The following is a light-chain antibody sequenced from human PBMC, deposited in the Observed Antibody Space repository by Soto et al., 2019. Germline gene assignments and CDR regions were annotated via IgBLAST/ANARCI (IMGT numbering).Light chain of an antibody. CDR3: QQRSYPIT. Sequence: EIVMTQSPGTLSLSPGERATLSCRASQSVSSNYLAWYQQKFGQAPRLLIYGASSRATGIPVRFSGSGSESDFTLTISSLEPEDFAVYYCQQRSYPITFGQGTRLEIK. V-gene: IGKV3-20*01. CDR1: QSVSSNY. J-gene: IGKJ5*01. CDR2: GAS.